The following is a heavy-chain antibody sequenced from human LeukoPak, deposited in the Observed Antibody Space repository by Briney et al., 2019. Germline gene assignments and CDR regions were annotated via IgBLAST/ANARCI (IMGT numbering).Heavy chain of an antibody. D-gene: IGHD5-18*01. CDR1: GYTFTSYY. Sequence: GASVKVSCKASGYTFTSYYMHWVRQAPGQGLEWMGIINPSGGSTSYAQKFQGRVTMTRDMSTSTVYMELSSLRSEDTAVYYCARVSGSPRGYSYSYLFDYWGQGTLVTVSS. CDR2: INPSGGST. J-gene: IGHJ4*02. CDR3: ARVSGSPRGYSYSYLFDY. V-gene: IGHV1-46*01.